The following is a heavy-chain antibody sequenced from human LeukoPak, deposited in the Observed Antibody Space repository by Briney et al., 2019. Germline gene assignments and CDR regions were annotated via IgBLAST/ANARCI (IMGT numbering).Heavy chain of an antibody. Sequence: SETLSLTCTVSGGSIGSDSYYWSWIRQPAGKGLEWIGRIFTSGSTTYNPSLMSRVTISVDTSKSQFSLKLSSVTAADTAVYYCARTPWYSSGWYGSDYWGQGTLVTVSS. CDR2: IFTSGST. CDR3: ARTPWYSSGWYGSDY. V-gene: IGHV4-61*02. CDR1: GGSIGSDSYY. J-gene: IGHJ4*02. D-gene: IGHD6-19*01.